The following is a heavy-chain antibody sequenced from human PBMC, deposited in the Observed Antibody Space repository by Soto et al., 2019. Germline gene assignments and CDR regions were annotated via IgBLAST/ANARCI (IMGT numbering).Heavy chain of an antibody. Sequence: QVQLVQSGAEVKKPGASVKVSCKASGYTFTHYYIHWVRQAPGQGLEWMGIINPNGGRTTYAQKFRAGFTMTRDTSTSTVYMELSSLRSEDSAVYYCATSVNSAMAFDYWGQGTRVTVSS. D-gene: IGHD5-18*01. CDR3: ATSVNSAMAFDY. CDR1: GYTFTHYY. CDR2: INPNGGRT. J-gene: IGHJ4*02. V-gene: IGHV1-46*01.